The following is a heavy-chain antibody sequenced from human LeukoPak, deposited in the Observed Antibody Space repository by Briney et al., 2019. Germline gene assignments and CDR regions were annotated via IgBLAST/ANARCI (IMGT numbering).Heavy chain of an antibody. CDR3: AKGIPLRGITIRARYYMDV. V-gene: IGHV3-30*02. Sequence: PGGSLRLSCAASGFTFSSYGIHWVRQAPGKGLEWVAFIRYDGSNQYYADSVKGRFTISRDNSKNTLYLQMNNLRAEDTAVYYCAKGIPLRGITIRARYYMDVWGKGTTVTISS. CDR1: GFTFSSYG. D-gene: IGHD3-10*01. CDR2: IRYDGSNQ. J-gene: IGHJ6*03.